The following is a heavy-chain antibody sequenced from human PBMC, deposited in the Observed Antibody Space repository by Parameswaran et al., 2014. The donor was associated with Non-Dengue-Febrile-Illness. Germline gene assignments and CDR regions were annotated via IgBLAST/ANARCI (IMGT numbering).Heavy chain of an antibody. CDR2: IYYSGST. D-gene: IGHD4-17*01. J-gene: IGHJ5*02. CDR3: ARDQEYGDYVNQENWFDP. V-gene: IGHV4-30-4*01. Sequence: VRQAPGKGLEWIGYIYYSGSTYYNPSLKSRVTISVDTSKNQFSLKLSSVTAADTAVYYCARDQEYGDYVNQENWFDPWGQGTLVTVSS.